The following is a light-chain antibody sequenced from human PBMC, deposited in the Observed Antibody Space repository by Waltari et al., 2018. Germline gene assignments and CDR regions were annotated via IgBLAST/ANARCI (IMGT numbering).Light chain of an antibody. J-gene: IGKJ3*01. CDR2: GAS. CDR3: QQYGSSPF. CDR1: QSVSSSY. Sequence: EIVLTQSPGTLSLSPGERATLSCRASQSVSSSYLAWYQQKPGQAPRLLIYGASSRATGIPDRFSGSGSGTDFTLTISRLEPEDFAVYYCQQYGSSPFXGXGTKVDIK. V-gene: IGKV3-20*01.